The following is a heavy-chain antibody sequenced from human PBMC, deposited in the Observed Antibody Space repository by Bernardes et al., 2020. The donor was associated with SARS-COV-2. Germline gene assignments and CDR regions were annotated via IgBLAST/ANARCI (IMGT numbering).Heavy chain of an antibody. Sequence: GGSLRLSCATSELTVSDNRMCWVRQAPGKGLEWVSLIDPAGNTYFSESVMGRATASRDVSKNTITLQMNNLIGDDKAVYYCTRKIQSAGWFAGVAAWGRGTTVTVSS. V-gene: IGHV3-66*01. CDR1: ELTVSDNR. CDR2: IDPAGNT. CDR3: TRKIQSAGWFAGVAA. J-gene: IGHJ6*02. D-gene: IGHD6-19*01.